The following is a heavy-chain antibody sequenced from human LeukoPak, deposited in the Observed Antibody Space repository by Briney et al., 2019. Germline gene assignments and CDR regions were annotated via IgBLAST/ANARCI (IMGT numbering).Heavy chain of an antibody. D-gene: IGHD3-10*01. V-gene: IGHV3-74*01. CDR3: ARDRGPRTGFMVREAYDY. Sequence: PGGSLRLSCAASGFTSSDYWIHWVRQAPGKGLVWVSRINTDGSITNYADSVKGRFAISRDNAKNTLYLQMSSLRAEDTAVYYCARDRGPRTGFMVREAYDYWGQGTLVTVSS. J-gene: IGHJ4*02. CDR1: GFTSSDYW. CDR2: INTDGSIT.